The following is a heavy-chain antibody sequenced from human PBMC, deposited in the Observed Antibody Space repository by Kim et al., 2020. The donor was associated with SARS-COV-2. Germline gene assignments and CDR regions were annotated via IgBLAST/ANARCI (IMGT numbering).Heavy chain of an antibody. D-gene: IGHD6-25*01. J-gene: IGHJ6*03. CDR2: IRSKAYGGTT. Sequence: GGSLRLSCTASGFTFGDYAMSWVRQAPGKGLEWVGFIRSKAYGGTTEYAASVKGRFTISRDDSKTIAYLQMNSLKTEDTAVYYCTREKYSSGEYYYYYYMDVWCKATTVTVSS. V-gene: IGHV3-49*04. CDR3: TREKYSSGEYYYYYYMDV. CDR1: GFTFGDYA.